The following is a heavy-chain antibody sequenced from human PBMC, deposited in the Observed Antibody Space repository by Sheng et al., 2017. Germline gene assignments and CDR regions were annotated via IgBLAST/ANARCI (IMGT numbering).Heavy chain of an antibody. J-gene: IGHJ3*02. Sequence: PGGSLRLSCAGSGFTFSSYEMNWVRQAPGKGLEWVSYISSSGSIIYYADSVKGRFTISRDNAKNSLFLQMNSLRVEDTALYYCARRRSFDIWGQGTMVTVSS. V-gene: IGHV3-48*03. CDR1: GFTFSSYE. CDR2: ISSSGSII. CDR3: ARRRSFDI.